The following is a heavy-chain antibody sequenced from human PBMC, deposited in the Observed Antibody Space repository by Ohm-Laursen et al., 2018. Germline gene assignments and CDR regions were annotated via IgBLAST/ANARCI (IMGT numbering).Heavy chain of an antibody. J-gene: IGHJ3*02. CDR1: GCTFSSYW. CDR2: INSDGSTT. V-gene: IGHV3-74*01. D-gene: IGHD3-10*01. CDR3: ARVPVKASGSYYALDAFDI. Sequence: SLRLSCSASGCTFSSYWIHWGRQAPGKGLVWVSRINSDGSTTIYADSVKGRFTISRDNAKNTVYLQMNSLRAEDTAVYYCARVPVKASGSYYALDAFDIWGQGTMVTVSS.